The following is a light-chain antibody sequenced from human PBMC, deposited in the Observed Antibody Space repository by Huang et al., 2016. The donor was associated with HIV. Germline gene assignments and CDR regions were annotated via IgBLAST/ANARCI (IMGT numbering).Light chain of an antibody. J-gene: IGKJ1*01. V-gene: IGKV3-20*01. Sequence: EIVLTQSPGSLSLSPGDRANLSCRASQYVADAYVAWYQHIPGQSPRLLIYGASRRAPGIPDRFSGSGFSTDFNLTISRLEPEDFAVYYCQQCGDSTWTFGQGTKVEVK. CDR3: QQCGDSTWT. CDR2: GAS. CDR1: QYVADAY.